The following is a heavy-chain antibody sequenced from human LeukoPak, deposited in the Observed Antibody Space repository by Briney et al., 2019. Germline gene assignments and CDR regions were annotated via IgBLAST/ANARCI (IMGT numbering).Heavy chain of an antibody. D-gene: IGHD1-26*01. CDR2: IYYSGST. J-gene: IGHJ4*02. V-gene: IGHV4-39*01. CDR1: GGSISSSSYY. Sequence: PSETLSLTCTVSGGSISSSSYYWGWIRQPPGKGLEWIGSIYYSGSTYYNPSLKSRVTISVDTSKNQFSLKLSSETAADTAVYYCASLYSGSYYYFDYWGQGTLVTVSS. CDR3: ASLYSGSYYYFDY.